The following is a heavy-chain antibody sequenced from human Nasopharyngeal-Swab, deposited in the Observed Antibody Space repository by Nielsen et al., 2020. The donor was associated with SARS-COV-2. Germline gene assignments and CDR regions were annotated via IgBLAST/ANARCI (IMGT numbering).Heavy chain of an antibody. D-gene: IGHD3-10*01. CDR3: ARNHYYGSGSYYPLYYYYYGVDV. Sequence: SETLSLTCAAYGGSFSGYYWSWIRQPPGKGLEWIGEINHSGSTNYNPSLKSRVTISVDTSKNQFSLKLSSVTAADTAVYYCARNHYYGSGSYYPLYYYYYGVDVWGQGTTVTVSS. CDR2: INHSGST. CDR1: GGSFSGYY. V-gene: IGHV4-34*01. J-gene: IGHJ6*02.